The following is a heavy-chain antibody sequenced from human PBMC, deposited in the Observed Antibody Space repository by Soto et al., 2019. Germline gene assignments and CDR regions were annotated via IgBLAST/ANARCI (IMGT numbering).Heavy chain of an antibody. CDR2: IIPILGIA. Sequence: QVQLVQSGAEVKKPGSSVKVSCKASGGTFSSYTISWVRQAPGQGLEWMGRIIPILGIANYAQKFQGRVTITADKSTSTAYMELSSLRSEDTVVYYCAREGGSGRYYYGMDVWGQGTTVTVSS. V-gene: IGHV1-69*08. D-gene: IGHD3-10*01. J-gene: IGHJ6*02. CDR1: GGTFSSYT. CDR3: AREGGSGRYYYGMDV.